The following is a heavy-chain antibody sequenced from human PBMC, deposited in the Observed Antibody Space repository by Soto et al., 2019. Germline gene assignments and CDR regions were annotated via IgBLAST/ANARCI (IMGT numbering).Heavy chain of an antibody. J-gene: IGHJ4*02. CDR3: ARWVSGSPDN. CDR1: GFTLSDHY. Sequence: GGSLRLSCAASGFTLSDHYMDWVRQAPGKGLEWVGRTKNKANRYTTEYAASVNGRFTISRDDSKNSLYLQMNSLKTEDTAVYYCARWVSGSPDNWGQGTLVTVSS. D-gene: IGHD1-26*01. V-gene: IGHV3-72*01. CDR2: TKNKANRYTT.